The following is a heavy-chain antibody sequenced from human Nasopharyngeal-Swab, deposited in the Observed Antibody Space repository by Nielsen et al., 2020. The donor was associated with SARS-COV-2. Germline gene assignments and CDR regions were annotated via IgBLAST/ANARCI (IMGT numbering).Heavy chain of an antibody. D-gene: IGHD6-13*01. CDR3: TRSYSSSWYGGYYFDY. CDR2: IRSKAYGGTT. V-gene: IGHV3-49*02. Sequence: WIPQPPGKGLEWVGFIRSKAYGGTTEYAASVKGRFTISRDDSKSIAYLQMNSLKTEDTAVYYCTRSYSSSWYGGYYFDYWGQGTLVTVSS. J-gene: IGHJ4*02.